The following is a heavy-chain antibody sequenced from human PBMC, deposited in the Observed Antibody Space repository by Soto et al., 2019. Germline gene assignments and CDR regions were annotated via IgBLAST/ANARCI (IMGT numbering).Heavy chain of an antibody. CDR3: ARGRLIPFGTNLWFDP. Sequence: SETLSLTCTFPCGSINSYYWRWILQPPGKGLEWIGYFYYSGSTNYHPSLKRRVTIQLNTSQNQFSLHLNPVTGAGPAVDYCARGRLIPFGTNLWFDPWGQGILDTVYS. CDR1: CGSINSYY. V-gene: IGHV4-59*01. CDR2: FYYSGST. D-gene: IGHD3-16*01. J-gene: IGHJ5*02.